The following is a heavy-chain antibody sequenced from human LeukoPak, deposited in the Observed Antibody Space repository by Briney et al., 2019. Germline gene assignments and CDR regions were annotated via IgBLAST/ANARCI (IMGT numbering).Heavy chain of an antibody. CDR2: ISSSSSYI. V-gene: IGHV3-21*01. J-gene: IGHJ4*02. Sequence: GGSLRLSCAASGFTFSDYAMNWVRQAPGKGLEWVSSISSSSSYIYYADSVKGRFTISRDNAKNSLYLQMNSLRAEDTAVYYCATDGRWLHPGPGYWGQGTLVTVSS. CDR3: ATDGRWLHPGPGY. CDR1: GFTFSDYA. D-gene: IGHD5-24*01.